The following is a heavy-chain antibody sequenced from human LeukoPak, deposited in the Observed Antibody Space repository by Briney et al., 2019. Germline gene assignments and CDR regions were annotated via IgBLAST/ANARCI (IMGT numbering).Heavy chain of an antibody. CDR3: ARDGYDILTGYTY. Sequence: GGSLRLSCAASGFTFSNYGMHWVRQAPGKGLEWVAVIIYDGSNKFYADSVKGRFTISRDDSKNTLFLQMNSLRAEDTAVYYCARDGYDILTGYTYWGQGTLVTVSS. CDR1: GFTFSNYG. V-gene: IGHV3-33*08. D-gene: IGHD3-9*01. J-gene: IGHJ4*02. CDR2: IIYDGSNK.